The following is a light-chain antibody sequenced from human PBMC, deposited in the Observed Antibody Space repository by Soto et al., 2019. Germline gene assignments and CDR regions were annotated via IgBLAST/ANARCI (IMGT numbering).Light chain of an antibody. J-gene: IGLJ1*01. CDR2: ENN. Sequence: QSVLTQPPSVSAAPGQKGTISCSGSSSNIGNNYVSWYQQLPGTAPKLLIYENNKRPSGIPDRFSGSKSGTSATLGITGLQTGDEADYYCGTWYSSLSAYYVFGTGTKVTVL. CDR1: SSNIGNNY. V-gene: IGLV1-51*02. CDR3: GTWYSSLSAYYV.